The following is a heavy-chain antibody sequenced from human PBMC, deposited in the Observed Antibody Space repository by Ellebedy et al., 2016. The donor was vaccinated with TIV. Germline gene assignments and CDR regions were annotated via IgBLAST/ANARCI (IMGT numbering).Heavy chain of an antibody. CDR3: AKTAEYGS. CDR1: GFSVTSDY. Sequence: GESLKISXTASGFSVTSDYMGWVRQAPGKGLEYVAPLYGGGQTHYADSVTGRFAVSRDMSKNFLYLQMNSLRAEDTAVYYCAKTAEYGSWGQGTLVIVSS. CDR2: LYGGGQT. D-gene: IGHD4-17*01. V-gene: IGHV3-66*01. J-gene: IGHJ5*02.